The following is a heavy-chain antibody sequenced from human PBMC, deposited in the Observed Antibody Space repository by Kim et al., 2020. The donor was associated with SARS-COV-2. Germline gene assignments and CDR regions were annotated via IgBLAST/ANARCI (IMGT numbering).Heavy chain of an antibody. CDR1: GFTFTSSA. Sequence: SVKVSCKASGFTFTSSAVQWVRQARGQHLEWIGWIVVGSGNTNYAQKFQERVTITRDMSTSTAYMELSSLRSEDTAVYYCAAAEMATMGPEFDYWGQGTLVTVSS. J-gene: IGHJ4*02. V-gene: IGHV1-58*01. D-gene: IGHD5-12*01. CDR3: AAAEMATMGPEFDY. CDR2: IVVGSGNT.